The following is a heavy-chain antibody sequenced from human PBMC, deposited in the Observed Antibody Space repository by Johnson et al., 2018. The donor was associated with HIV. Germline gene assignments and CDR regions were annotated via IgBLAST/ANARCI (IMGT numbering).Heavy chain of an antibody. CDR1: TFSVSSNS. V-gene: IGHV3-66*01. CDR3: ARVGDCSGYYFDAFDI. CDR2: IYSGGST. D-gene: IGHD3-22*01. J-gene: IGHJ3*02. Sequence: MLLVESGGGLVRPGGSLRLSCAPSTFSVSSNSMTWVRQAPGKGLEWISVIYSGGSTYYADSVKGRFSISRDNSKNTLYLQMNSLRAEDTAVYYCARVGDCSGYYFDAFDIWGQGTMVTVSS.